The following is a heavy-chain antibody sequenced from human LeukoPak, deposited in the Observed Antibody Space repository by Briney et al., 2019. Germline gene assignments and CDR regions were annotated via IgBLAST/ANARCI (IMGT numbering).Heavy chain of an antibody. D-gene: IGHD1-7*01. V-gene: IGHV4-31*03. CDR1: GGSISSGGYY. Sequence: SQTLSLTCTVSGGSISSGGYYWSWIRQHPGKGLEWIGYIYYSGSTYYNPSLKSRVTISVDTSKNQFSLKLSSVTAADTAVYYCARDNWNYGSSMDVWGQGTTVTVSS. J-gene: IGHJ6*02. CDR2: IYYSGST. CDR3: ARDNWNYGSSMDV.